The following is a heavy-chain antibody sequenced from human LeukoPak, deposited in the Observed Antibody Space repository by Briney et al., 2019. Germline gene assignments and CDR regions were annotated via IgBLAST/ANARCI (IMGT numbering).Heavy chain of an antibody. CDR3: ARGQLSYYYDSSGYFSAEYFQH. D-gene: IGHD3-22*01. Sequence: GASVKVSCKASGYTFTSYGISLVRQAPGQGLEWMGWICAYNGNTNYAQKLQGRVTMTTDTSASTAYMELRSLRSDDTAVYYYARGQLSYYYDSSGYFSAEYFQHWGQGTLVTVSS. CDR2: ICAYNGNT. J-gene: IGHJ1*01. V-gene: IGHV1-18*01. CDR1: GYTFTSYG.